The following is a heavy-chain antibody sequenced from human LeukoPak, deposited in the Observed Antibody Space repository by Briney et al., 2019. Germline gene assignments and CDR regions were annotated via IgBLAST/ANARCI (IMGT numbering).Heavy chain of an antibody. Sequence: SETLSLTCTVSGGSISSYYWSWIRQHPGKGLEWIGYIYYSGSTYYNPSLKSRVTISVDTSKNQFSLKLSSVTAADTAVYYCASSTGYSSSSHFDYWGQGTLVTVSS. D-gene: IGHD6-6*01. CDR1: GGSISSYY. CDR3: ASSTGYSSSSHFDY. CDR2: IYYSGST. V-gene: IGHV4-59*01. J-gene: IGHJ4*02.